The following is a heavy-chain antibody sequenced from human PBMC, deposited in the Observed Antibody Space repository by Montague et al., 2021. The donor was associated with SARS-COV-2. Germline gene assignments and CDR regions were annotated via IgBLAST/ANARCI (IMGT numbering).Heavy chain of an antibody. V-gene: IGHV4-31*03. J-gene: IGHJ4*02. CDR1: GGSISSGGYY. CDR2: IYYSGST. D-gene: IGHD3-22*01. CDR3: ARVRITMIIVVTYFDY. Sequence: TLSLTCTVSGGSISSGGYYWSWIRQHPGKGLEWIGYIYYSGSTYYNPSLNSRVTISVDTSKNQFSLKLSSVTAADTAVYYCARVRITMIIVVTYFDYWGQGTLVTVSS.